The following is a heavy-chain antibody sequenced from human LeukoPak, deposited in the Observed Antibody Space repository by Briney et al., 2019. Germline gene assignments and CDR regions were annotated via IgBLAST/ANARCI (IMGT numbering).Heavy chain of an antibody. V-gene: IGHV3-11*01. Sequence: GGSLRLSCVASGFPSGDYYMSSIRQAPGEGLDWVAYISGRGSDIYYADSVKGRFTISRDNARDSLHLQMNSLRAEDTAVYYCARGFDCSSTSCSCMDVWGQGTTVTVSS. CDR3: ARGFDCSSTSCSCMDV. CDR2: ISGRGSDI. D-gene: IGHD2-2*01. J-gene: IGHJ6*02. CDR1: GFPSGDYY.